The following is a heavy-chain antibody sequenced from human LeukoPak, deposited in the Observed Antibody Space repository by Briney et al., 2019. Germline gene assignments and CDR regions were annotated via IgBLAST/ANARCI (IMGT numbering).Heavy chain of an antibody. Sequence: SETLSLTCTVSGGSISSSSYYWGWIRQPPGKGLEWIGSICYSGSTYYNPSLKSRVTISVDTSKNQFSLKLSSVTAADTAVYYCARDPPLGGYYYMDVWGKGTTVTVSS. CDR1: GGSISSSSYY. J-gene: IGHJ6*03. CDR2: ICYSGST. V-gene: IGHV4-39*07. CDR3: ARDPPLGGYYYMDV.